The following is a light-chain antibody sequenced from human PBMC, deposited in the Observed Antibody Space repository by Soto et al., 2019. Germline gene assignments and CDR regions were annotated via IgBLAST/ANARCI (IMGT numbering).Light chain of an antibody. J-gene: IGLJ3*02. V-gene: IGLV2-14*01. CDR2: DVS. CDR3: ASYTTRSTVV. CDR1: SSDVGAYNY. Sequence: QSALTQPASVSGSPGQSIAISCTGTSSDVGAYNYVSWYQQHPGKAPKAVIYDVSSRPSGISNRFSGSKSGNTASLTISGLQAEDEADYYCASYTTRSTVVFGGGTKLTVL.